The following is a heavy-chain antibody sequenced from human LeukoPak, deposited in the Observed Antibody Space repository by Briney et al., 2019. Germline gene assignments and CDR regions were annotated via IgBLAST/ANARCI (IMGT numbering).Heavy chain of an antibody. CDR1: GGSFSGYY. J-gene: IGHJ6*02. CDR3: ARDQRMVATNYYYGMDV. D-gene: IGHD5-12*01. Sequence: KPSETLSLTCAVYGGSFSGYYWSWIRQPPGKGLEWIGYIYYSGSTNYNPSLKSRVTISVDTSKNQFSLKLSSVTAADTAVYYCARDQRMVATNYYYGMDVWGQGPRSPSP. CDR2: IYYSGST. V-gene: IGHV4-59*01.